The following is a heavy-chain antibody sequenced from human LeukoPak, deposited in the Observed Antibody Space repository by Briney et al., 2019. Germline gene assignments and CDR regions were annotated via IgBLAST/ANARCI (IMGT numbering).Heavy chain of an antibody. CDR2: ISWHSGSI. D-gene: IGHD3-22*01. Sequence: GGSLRLSCAASGFTFDDYAMHWVRQAPGKGLEWVSRISWHSGSIVYADSVKGRFTISRDNAKNSLYLQMNSLRVEDMALYYCAKGRTYYYDSSAYPRPDAFDIWGQGTMVTVSS. CDR1: GFTFDDYA. J-gene: IGHJ3*02. CDR3: AKGRTYYYDSSAYPRPDAFDI. V-gene: IGHV3-9*03.